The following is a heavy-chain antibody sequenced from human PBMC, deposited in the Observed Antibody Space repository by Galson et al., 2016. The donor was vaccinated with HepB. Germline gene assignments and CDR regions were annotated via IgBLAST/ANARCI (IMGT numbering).Heavy chain of an antibody. D-gene: IGHD6-19*01. V-gene: IGHV1-8*01. J-gene: IGHJ6*02. CDR3: ARPGRRVAVGGNYEMDV. Sequence: SVKVSCKASGYTFTSYDINWVRQATGQGLEWMGWMNPNSGNTGYAQKFQGRVTMTRNTSISTAYMELSSLRSEDTAVYYCARPGRRVAVGGNYEMDVWGQGTTVTVSS. CDR1: GYTFTSYD. CDR2: MNPNSGNT.